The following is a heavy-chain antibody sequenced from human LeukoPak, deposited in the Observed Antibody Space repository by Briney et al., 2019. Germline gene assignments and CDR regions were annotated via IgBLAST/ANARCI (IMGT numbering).Heavy chain of an antibody. CDR3: ASSSGWFGELLYY. CDR1: GFTFSSYW. V-gene: IGHV3-7*01. Sequence: GVSLRLSCAASGFTFSSYWMSWVRQAPGKGLEWVANIKQDGSEKYYVDSVKGRFTISRDNAKNSLYLQMNSLRAEDTAVYYCASSSGWFGELLYYWGQGTLVTVSS. D-gene: IGHD3-10*01. CDR2: IKQDGSEK. J-gene: IGHJ4*02.